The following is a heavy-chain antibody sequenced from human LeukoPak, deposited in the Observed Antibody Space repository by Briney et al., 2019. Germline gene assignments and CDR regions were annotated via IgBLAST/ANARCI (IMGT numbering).Heavy chain of an antibody. CDR1: GGSISSSSYY. CDR3: ARVGYCSGGSCYSGYYYYMDV. J-gene: IGHJ6*03. D-gene: IGHD2-15*01. CDR2: IYYSGST. V-gene: IGHV4-39*01. Sequence: SETLSLTCTVSGGSISSSSYYWGWIRQPSGKGLEWIGSIYYSGSTYYNPSLKSRVTISVDTSKNQFSLKLSSVTAADTAVYYCARVGYCSGGSCYSGYYYYMDVWGKGTTVTISS.